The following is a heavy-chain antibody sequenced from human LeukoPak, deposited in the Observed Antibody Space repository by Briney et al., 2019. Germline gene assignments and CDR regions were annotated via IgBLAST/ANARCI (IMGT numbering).Heavy chain of an antibody. CDR2: ISYDGSNK. Sequence: GGSLRLSCAASGFTFSSYGMHWVRQAPGKGLEWVAVISYDGSNKYYADSVKGRFTISRDNSKNTLYLQMNSLRAVDTAVYYCAKEAYGGNTQFTYWGQGTLVTVSS. CDR1: GFTFSSYG. CDR3: AKEAYGGNTQFTY. D-gene: IGHD4-23*01. J-gene: IGHJ4*02. V-gene: IGHV3-30*18.